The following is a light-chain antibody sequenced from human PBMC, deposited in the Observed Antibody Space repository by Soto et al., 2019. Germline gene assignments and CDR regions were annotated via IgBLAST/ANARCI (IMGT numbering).Light chain of an antibody. V-gene: IGKV3-15*01. CDR1: QNVGNN. CDR3: QQYGDWPLT. J-gene: IGKJ4*01. CDR2: ATS. Sequence: EIVVTQSPATLSVSPGERATLSCRASQNVGNNFAWYQQKPGQAPRLLIFATSTRATGVPARFSGSGSGTEFTLTISRLQSEDFAVYYCQQYGDWPLTFGGGAKVEIE.